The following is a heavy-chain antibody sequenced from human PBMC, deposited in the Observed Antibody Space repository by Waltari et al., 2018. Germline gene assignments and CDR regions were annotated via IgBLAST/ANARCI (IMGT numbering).Heavy chain of an antibody. CDR3: ARGAAAGSGPLIDY. Sequence: QVQLQESGPGLLNPSETLSLTCAVSGYSIRSGYSWGWVRQPPGKGLEWIGSVYHSWNTYYNPSLKSRLSISADTSNNQLSLKLSSVTAADTAVYYCARGAAAGSGPLIDYWGQGILVTVSS. CDR1: GYSIRSGYS. J-gene: IGHJ4*02. D-gene: IGHD6-13*01. CDR2: VYHSWNT. V-gene: IGHV4-38-2*01.